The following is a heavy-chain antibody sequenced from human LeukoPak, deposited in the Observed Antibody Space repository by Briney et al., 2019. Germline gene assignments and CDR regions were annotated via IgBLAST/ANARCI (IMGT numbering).Heavy chain of an antibody. Sequence: SVKVSRMASGGTFTSYAISWGRPAPGQGLEWMGGIIPILGTANYAQKFQGRDTITADESTSTAYMELSSLRSEDTAVYYCASGTGDYDYWGQGTLVTVSS. V-gene: IGHV1-69*13. CDR3: ASGTGDYDY. CDR1: GGTFTSYA. J-gene: IGHJ4*02. D-gene: IGHD7-27*01. CDR2: IIPILGTA.